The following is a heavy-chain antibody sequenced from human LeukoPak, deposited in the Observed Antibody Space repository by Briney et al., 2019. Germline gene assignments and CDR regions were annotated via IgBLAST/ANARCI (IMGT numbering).Heavy chain of an antibody. CDR2: IYSSGST. J-gene: IGHJ5*02. V-gene: IGHV4-59*01. CDR3: ARDFWSGSVGFDP. Sequence: SETLSLTFTVSGAAISTYCWSWIRQSPGKGLEWIGYIYSSGSTKYNPSLKSRVTISVDASKNQFALTLRSLTAADTAVYYCARDFWSGSVGFDPWGQGTLATVSS. CDR1: GAAISTYC. D-gene: IGHD3-3*01.